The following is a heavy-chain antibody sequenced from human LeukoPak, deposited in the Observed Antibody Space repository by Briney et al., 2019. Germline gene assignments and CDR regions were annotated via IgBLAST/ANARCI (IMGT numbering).Heavy chain of an antibody. CDR1: GFTFRNYG. Sequence: GGSLRLSCAASGFTFRNYGMHWVRQAPGKGLEWVAVVSYDGKSTYYVDSVKGRFTVSRDNSKNTLYLQMNRLRVEDTAVYYCANLRGNNWYIEYWGQGTLVTVSS. D-gene: IGHD1-1*01. J-gene: IGHJ4*02. CDR2: VSYDGKST. V-gene: IGHV3-30*18. CDR3: ANLRGNNWYIEY.